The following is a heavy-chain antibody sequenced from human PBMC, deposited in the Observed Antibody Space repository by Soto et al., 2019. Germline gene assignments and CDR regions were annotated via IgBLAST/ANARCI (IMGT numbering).Heavy chain of an antibody. CDR2: IIPILGIA. V-gene: IGHV1-69*04. CDR3: ARDMSMTTVASDY. Sequence: SVKVSCKASGGTFSSYTISWVRQAPGQGLEWMGRIIPILGIANYAQKFQGRVTITADKSTSTAYMELSSLRSEDTAVYYCARDMSMTTVASDYWGQGTLVTVSS. D-gene: IGHD4-17*01. J-gene: IGHJ4*02. CDR1: GGTFSSYT.